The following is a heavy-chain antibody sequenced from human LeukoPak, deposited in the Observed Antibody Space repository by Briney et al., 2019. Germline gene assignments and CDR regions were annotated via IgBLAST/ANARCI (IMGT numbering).Heavy chain of an antibody. Sequence: GGSLRLSCVASGFTFSSDEMNWVRQAPGKGLEWISYISRSGATVNDADSVKGRFTISRDDAKQSLYLQMNSLRAEDTAVYYCARGMVANYFDYWGQGSLVTVSS. D-gene: IGHD5-12*01. J-gene: IGHJ4*02. V-gene: IGHV3-48*03. CDR3: ARGMVANYFDY. CDR1: GFTFSSDE. CDR2: ISRSGATV.